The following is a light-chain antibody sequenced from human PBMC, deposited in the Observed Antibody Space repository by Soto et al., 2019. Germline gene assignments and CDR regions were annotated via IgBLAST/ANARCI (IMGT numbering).Light chain of an antibody. CDR1: QSISIY. V-gene: IGKV1-39*01. CDR2: SAS. Sequence: DIQMTQSPSSLSASVGDTVNITCRTSQSISIYLNWYQQKPGKAPKLLIYSASILPVGVPARFSGSGSGKDFSLTLISMQHDDFTTYYCQQSFSTLWTFGQVTKGEIK. J-gene: IGKJ1*01. CDR3: QQSFSTLWT.